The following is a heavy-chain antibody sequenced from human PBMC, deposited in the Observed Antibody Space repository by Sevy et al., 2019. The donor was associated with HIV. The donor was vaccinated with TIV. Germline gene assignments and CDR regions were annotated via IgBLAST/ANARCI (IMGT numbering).Heavy chain of an antibody. CDR2: ISYDGSNK. Sequence: GGSLRLSCAASGFNFRSFAMHWVRQAPGKGLEWVAVISYDGSNKYYADSVKGRFTISRDNSQNTLYLQMNSLRPEDTAVYFCARDVDTSMLTGYYSNVMDLWGQGTTVTVSS. J-gene: IGHJ6*02. CDR1: GFNFRSFA. D-gene: IGHD5-18*01. CDR3: ARDVDTSMLTGYYSNVMDL. V-gene: IGHV3-30-3*01.